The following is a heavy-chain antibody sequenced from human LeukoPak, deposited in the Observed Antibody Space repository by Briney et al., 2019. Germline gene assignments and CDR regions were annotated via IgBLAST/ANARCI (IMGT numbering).Heavy chain of an antibody. CDR2: INPNSGGT. D-gene: IGHD2-2*01. V-gene: IGHV1-2*02. Sequence: ASLRFSCKASGSTFTAYIMNWVRQALGKGLEWMGWINPNSGGTNYAQKFQGRVTMTRDTSISTAYMELSRLRSDDTAVYYCAREVGDHWGQGTLVTASS. CDR3: AREVGDH. CDR1: GSTFTAYI. J-gene: IGHJ4*02.